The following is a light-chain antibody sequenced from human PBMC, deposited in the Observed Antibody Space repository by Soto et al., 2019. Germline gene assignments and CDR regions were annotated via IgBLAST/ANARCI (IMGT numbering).Light chain of an antibody. J-gene: IGKJ5*01. Sequence: VWTHSPFTLSFSPGERATLSCRASQSFRGLLAWYQQKPGQAPRLLIYDAYNRATGIPPRFSGSGSGTDFTLTISSLEPEDSAVYYCQQRHRWPITFGQGTRLENK. CDR2: DAY. CDR1: QSFRGL. CDR3: QQRHRWPIT. V-gene: IGKV3-11*01.